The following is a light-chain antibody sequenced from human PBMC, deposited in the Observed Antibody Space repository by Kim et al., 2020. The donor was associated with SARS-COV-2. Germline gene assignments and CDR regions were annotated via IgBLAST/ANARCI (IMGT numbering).Light chain of an antibody. V-gene: IGLV10-54*01. CDR3: SAWDSSLSRWV. CDR2: RNN. CDR1: SNNVGNQG. Sequence: PTAQTTCTGNSNNVGNQGAAWLQQHQGHPPKLLSYRNNNRPSGISERLSASRSGNTASLTITGLQPEDEADYYCSAWDSSLSRWVFGGGTQLTVL. J-gene: IGLJ3*02.